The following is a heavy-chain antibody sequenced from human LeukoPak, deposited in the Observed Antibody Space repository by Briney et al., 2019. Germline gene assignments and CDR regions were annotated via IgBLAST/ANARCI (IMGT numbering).Heavy chain of an antibody. CDR1: GYTFTSYY. CDR3: ARGGNTYYYDARNYFDY. J-gene: IGHJ4*02. V-gene: IGHV1-46*01. Sequence: GASVKVSCKASGYTFTSYYMHWVRQAPGQGLEWMGIINPSGGSTSYAQKFQGRVTMTRDMSTSTVYMELSSLRSEDTAVYYCARGGNTYYYDARNYFDYWGQGTLVTVSS. D-gene: IGHD3-22*01. CDR2: INPSGGST.